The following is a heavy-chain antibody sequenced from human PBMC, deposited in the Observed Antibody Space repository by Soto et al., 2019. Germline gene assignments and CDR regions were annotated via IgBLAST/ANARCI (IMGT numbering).Heavy chain of an antibody. CDR1: GFTFSDYY. CDR3: ATDPDSSGYYGMDV. J-gene: IGHJ6*02. D-gene: IGHD3-22*01. Sequence: QAQLVESGGGLVKPGGSLRLSCAASGFTFSDYYMTWIRQAPGKGLEWVSSITSRGTIYYADSVKGRFTISSDNAKKSLFLQLNSLRAEDTAVYYCATDPDSSGYYGMDVWGQGTTVTVSS. V-gene: IGHV3-11*01. CDR2: ITSRGTI.